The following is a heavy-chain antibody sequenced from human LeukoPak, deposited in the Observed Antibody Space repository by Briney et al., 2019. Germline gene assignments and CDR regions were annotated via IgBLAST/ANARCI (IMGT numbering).Heavy chain of an antibody. J-gene: IGHJ4*02. CDR1: GFTFSNAW. CDR2: IKSKTDGGTT. D-gene: IGHD4-17*01. Sequence: GGSLRLSCAASGFTFSNAWMSWVRQAPGKGLEWVGRIKSKTDGGTTDYAAPVKGRFTISRDDSKNTLYLQMNSLKTEDTAVYYCTTDEWLRSGDYGDYAYWGQGTLVTVSS. V-gene: IGHV3-15*01. CDR3: TTDEWLRSGDYGDYAY.